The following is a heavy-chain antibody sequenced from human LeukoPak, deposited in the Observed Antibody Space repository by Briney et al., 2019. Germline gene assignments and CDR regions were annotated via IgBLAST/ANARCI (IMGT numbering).Heavy chain of an antibody. V-gene: IGHV4-59*01. CDR1: GGSFSGYY. CDR2: IYYSGST. J-gene: IGHJ4*02. Sequence: PSETLSLTCAVYGGSFSGYYWSWIRQPPGKGLEWIGYIYYSGSTNYNPSLKSRVTISVDTSKNQFSLKLSSVTAADTAVYYCARGSIAARKFDYWGQGTLITVYS. CDR3: ARGSIAARKFDY. D-gene: IGHD6-6*01.